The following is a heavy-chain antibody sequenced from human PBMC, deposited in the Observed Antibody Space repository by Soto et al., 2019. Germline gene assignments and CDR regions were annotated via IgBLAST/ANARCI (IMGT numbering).Heavy chain of an antibody. V-gene: IGHV3-23*01. CDR2: ISDSGGST. CDR3: ANGCGGTCYSRIQY. CDR1: GFTFSSYA. Sequence: EVQLLESGGGLVQPGGSLRLSCAASGFTFSSYAMSWVRQAPGKGLEWVSGISDSGGSTYYADSVKGRFTISRDNSKNTLYLQMNSRRAEDTAVYYCANGCGGTCYSRIQYWGQGTLVTVSS. D-gene: IGHD2-15*01. J-gene: IGHJ4*02.